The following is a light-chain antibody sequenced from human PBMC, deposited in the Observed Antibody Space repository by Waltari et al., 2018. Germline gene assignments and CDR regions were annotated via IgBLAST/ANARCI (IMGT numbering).Light chain of an antibody. V-gene: IGLV2-14*03. J-gene: IGLJ2*01. Sequence: QSALTQPASVSGSPGQSISISCTGTSSDVGGYDYVSWYQQYPGKAPKLMIFDVSNRPSGVSVRFSGSKSGTTASLTISGLQAEDEASYYCSSYSTSSTLVVFGGGTKVTVL. CDR3: SSYSTSSTLVV. CDR1: SSDVGGYDY. CDR2: DVS.